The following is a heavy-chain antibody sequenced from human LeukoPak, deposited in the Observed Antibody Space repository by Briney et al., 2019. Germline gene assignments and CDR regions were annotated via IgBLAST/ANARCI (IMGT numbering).Heavy chain of an antibody. J-gene: IGHJ5*02. D-gene: IGHD5-18*01. V-gene: IGHV4-59*12. CDR1: GGSISSFY. CDR3: ARRGRYSSGLNWFDP. CDR2: IYYTGST. Sequence: SETLSLTCTVSGGSISSFYWSWIRQPPGKGLEWIGYIYYTGSTNYNSSLKSRVTISVDTSKNQFSLKLSSVTAADTAVYYCARRGRYSSGLNWFDPWGQGTLVTVSS.